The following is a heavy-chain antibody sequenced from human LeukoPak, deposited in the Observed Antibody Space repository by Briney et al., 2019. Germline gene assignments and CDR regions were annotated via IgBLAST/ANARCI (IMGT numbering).Heavy chain of an antibody. V-gene: IGHV1-69*13. J-gene: IGHJ5*02. CDR2: IIPIFGTA. CDR3: AWGSTVTIPRFDP. Sequence: ASVKVSCKASGYTFTSYGISWVRQAPGQGLEWMGGIIPIFGTANYAQKFQGRVTITADESTSTAYMELSSLRSEDTAVYYCAWGSTVTIPRFDPWGQGTLVTVSS. CDR1: GYTFTSYG. D-gene: IGHD4-17*01.